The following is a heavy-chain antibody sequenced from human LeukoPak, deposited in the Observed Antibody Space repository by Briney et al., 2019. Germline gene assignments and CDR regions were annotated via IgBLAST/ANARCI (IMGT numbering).Heavy chain of an antibody. J-gene: IGHJ4*02. CDR2: INPNSGGT. D-gene: IGHD3-22*01. CDR3: ARDNMDSGGYKYYFDY. CDR1: GYTFTGYY. Sequence: ASVKVSCKASGYTFTGYYMHWVRQAPGQGLEWMGWINPNSGGTNYAQKFQGRVTMTRDTSISTAYMELSRLRSDDTAVYYCARDNMDSGGYKYYFDYWGQGTLVTVSS. V-gene: IGHV1-2*02.